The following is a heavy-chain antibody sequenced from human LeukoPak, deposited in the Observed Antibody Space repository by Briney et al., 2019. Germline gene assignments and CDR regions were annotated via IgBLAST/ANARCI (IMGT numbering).Heavy chain of an antibody. CDR3: AAEPGFHTRWFDP. V-gene: IGHV1-69*02. CDR2: IIPILGIA. J-gene: IGHJ5*02. D-gene: IGHD1-14*01. Sequence: SVKVSCEASGGTFSSYTISWVRQAPGQGLEWMGRIIPILGIANYAQKFQGRVTITADKSTSTAYMELSSLRSEDTAVYYCAAEPGFHTRWFDPWGQGTLVTVSS. CDR1: GGTFSSYT.